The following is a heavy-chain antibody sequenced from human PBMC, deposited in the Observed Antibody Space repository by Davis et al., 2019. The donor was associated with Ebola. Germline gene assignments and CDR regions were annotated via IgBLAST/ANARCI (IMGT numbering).Heavy chain of an antibody. Sequence: GGSLRLSCAASGFTFRSYWMSWVRQAPGKGLEWVANIKQDGSEKYYVDSVKGRFTNSRDNAKNSLYLQMNSLRAEDTAVYYCAREYYDFWSGYYTPGVFDYWGQGTLVTVSS. D-gene: IGHD3-3*01. V-gene: IGHV3-7*03. CDR1: GFTFRSYW. CDR2: IKQDGSEK. J-gene: IGHJ4*02. CDR3: AREYYDFWSGYYTPGVFDY.